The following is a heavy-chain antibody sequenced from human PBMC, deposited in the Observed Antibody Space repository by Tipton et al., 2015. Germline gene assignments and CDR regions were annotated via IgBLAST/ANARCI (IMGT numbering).Heavy chain of an antibody. J-gene: IGHJ4*02. Sequence: QLVQSGAEVKKPGESLKISCKGSGHTFSNNWIAWVRQMPGKGLEWMGIIFPEDSDTRYSPSFEGLVTISADKSTSTAYLQWSSLKASDTAVYYCARRLPYFEWSKVYYFDYWGQGSPVTVSP. CDR2: IFPEDSDT. CDR3: ARRLPYFEWSKVYYFDY. D-gene: IGHD3-9*01. CDR1: GHTFSNNW. V-gene: IGHV5-51*01.